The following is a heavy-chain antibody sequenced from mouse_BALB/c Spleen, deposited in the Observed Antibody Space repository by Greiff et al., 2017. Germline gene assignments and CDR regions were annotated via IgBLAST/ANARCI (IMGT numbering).Heavy chain of an antibody. D-gene: IGHD1-2*01. Sequence: EVKVVESGGGLVQPGGSLRLSCATSGFTFTDYYMSWVRQPPGKALEWLGFIRNKANGYTTEYSASVKGRFTISRDNSQSILYLQMNTLRAEDSATYYCARDKGTAPGDYWGQGTTLTVSS. CDR2: IRNKANGYTT. CDR1: GFTFTDYY. V-gene: IGHV7-3*02. CDR3: ARDKGTAPGDY. J-gene: IGHJ2*01.